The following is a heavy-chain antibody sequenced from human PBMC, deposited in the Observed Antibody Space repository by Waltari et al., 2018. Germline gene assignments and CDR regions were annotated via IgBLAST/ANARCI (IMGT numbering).Heavy chain of an antibody. D-gene: IGHD3-9*01. CDR3: ARDEARSYDIMTGGGYYCLDV. CDR1: GGSFRSGSVY. CDR2: IFTSGRT. J-gene: IGHJ6*02. Sequence: QVQLQQSCPGLVRPSQTMSLTCTVSGGSFRSGSVYWTCIRQPAGKGLESVGHIFTSGRTNCNPSPTGRVILSFDTSGNQFSLRPSSLSAADTAVYYGARDEARSYDIMTGGGYYCLDVCGQVTTVTVSS. V-gene: IGHV4-61*02.